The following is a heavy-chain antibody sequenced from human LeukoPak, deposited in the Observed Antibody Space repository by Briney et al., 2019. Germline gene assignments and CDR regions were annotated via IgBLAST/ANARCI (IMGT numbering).Heavy chain of an antibody. CDR2: ISAYNGNT. J-gene: IGHJ4*02. CDR1: GYTFTSYG. CDR3: ARNRYYDSSGYSAT. Sequence: ASVKVSCKASGYTFTSYGISWVRQAPGQGLEWMGWISAYNGNTNYAQKLQGRVTMTTDTSTSTAYIELRSLRSDDTAVYYCARNRYYDSSGYSATWGQGTLVTVSS. V-gene: IGHV1-18*01. D-gene: IGHD3-22*01.